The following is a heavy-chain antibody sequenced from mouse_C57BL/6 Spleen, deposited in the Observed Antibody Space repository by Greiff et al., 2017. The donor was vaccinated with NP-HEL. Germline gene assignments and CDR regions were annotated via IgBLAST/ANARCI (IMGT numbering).Heavy chain of an antibody. CDR1: GYSFTDYN. CDR3: AKGGLLLRSSYWYFDV. V-gene: IGHV1-39*01. CDR2: INPNYGTT. D-gene: IGHD1-1*01. J-gene: IGHJ1*03. Sequence: EVQLQQSGPELVKPGASVKISCKASGYSFTDYNMNWVKQSNGKSLEWIGVINPNYGTTSYNQNFKGKATLTVDQSSSTAYMQLNSLTSEDSAVYYCAKGGLLLRSSYWYFDVWGTGTTVTVSS.